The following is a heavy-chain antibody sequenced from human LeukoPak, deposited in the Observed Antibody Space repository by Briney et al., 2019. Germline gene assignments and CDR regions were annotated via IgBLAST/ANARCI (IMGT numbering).Heavy chain of an antibody. V-gene: IGHV4-34*01. CDR2: INHSGST. CDR3: ARDIIGGYDFWSGYYSNFDY. D-gene: IGHD3-3*01. CDR1: GGSFSGYY. J-gene: IGHJ4*02. Sequence: SETLSLTCAVYGGSFSGYYWSWIRQPPGEGLEWIGEINHSGSTNYDPSLKSRVTISVDTSKNQFSLKLSSVTAADTAVYYCARDIIGGYDFWSGYYSNFDYWGQGTLVTVSS.